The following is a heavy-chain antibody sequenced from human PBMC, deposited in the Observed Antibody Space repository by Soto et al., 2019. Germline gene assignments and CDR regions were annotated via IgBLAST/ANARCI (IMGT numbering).Heavy chain of an antibody. CDR2: INSGGGVT. CDR1: GFSFSNNV. D-gene: IGHD4-4*01. J-gene: IGHJ4*02. CDR3: TKAVELTTIIGTHKYFDH. Sequence: GGSLRLSCAASGFSFSNNVMNWGRQAPGKGLEWVSTINSGGGVTYYPDSVKGRFTISRDNSKNTLYLQMNSLRAEDTAVYYCTKAVELTTIIGTHKYFDHWGQGTLVTVSS. V-gene: IGHV3-23*01.